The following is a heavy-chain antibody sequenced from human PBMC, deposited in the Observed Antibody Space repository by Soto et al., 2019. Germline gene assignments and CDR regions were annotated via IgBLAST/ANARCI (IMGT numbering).Heavy chain of an antibody. V-gene: IGHV3-23*01. CDR1: GFTFSSYA. Sequence: GGSLRLSCAASGFTFSSYAMSWVRQAPGKGLEWVSAISGSGGSTYYADSVKGRFTISRDNSKNTLYLQMNSLRAEDTAVYYCAKEEHVAYYVFWSGYDSLGLYGMDAWGQWTTVTVSS. J-gene: IGHJ6*02. CDR2: ISGSGGST. CDR3: AKEEHVAYYVFWSGYDSLGLYGMDA. D-gene: IGHD3-3*01.